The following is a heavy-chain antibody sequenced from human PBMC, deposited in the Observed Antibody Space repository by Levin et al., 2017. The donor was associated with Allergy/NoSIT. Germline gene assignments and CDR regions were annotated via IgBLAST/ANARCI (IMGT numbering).Heavy chain of an antibody. J-gene: IGHJ4*02. V-gene: IGHV4-30-2*01. CDR2: IYHSGST. D-gene: IGHD3-10*01. CDR3: ARASCYGSGSYYNWGFDD. Sequence: LRLSCAVSGGSISSGGYSWSWIRQPPGKGLEWIGYIYHSGSTYYNPSLKSRVTISVDRSKNQFSLKLGSVTAADAAVYYCARASCYGSGSYYNWGFDDWGQGTLVTVSS. CDR1: GGSISSGGYS.